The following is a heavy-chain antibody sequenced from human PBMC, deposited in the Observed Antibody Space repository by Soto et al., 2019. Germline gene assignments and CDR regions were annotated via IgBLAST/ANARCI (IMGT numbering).Heavy chain of an antibody. V-gene: IGHV2-5*02. D-gene: IGHD6-19*01. J-gene: IGHJ4*02. CDR3: AHSRTAVSQCYYGNFDW. CDR2: IYWDDDK. CDR1: GFSLSTRGVG. Sequence: SGPTLVNATQTLTLTSTFSGFSLSTRGVGVGWIRQPPGKALEWLVFIYWDDDKRYSPSLRSRLAITKDTSKNQVVLTITNVEPMETATSFCAHSRTAVSQCYYGNFDWWGQETRVTLSS.